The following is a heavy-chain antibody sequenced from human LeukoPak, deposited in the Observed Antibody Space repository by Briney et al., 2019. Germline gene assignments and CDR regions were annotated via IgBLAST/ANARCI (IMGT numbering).Heavy chain of an antibody. CDR1: GYTFTDYY. J-gene: IGHJ4*02. V-gene: IGHV1-2*02. CDR2: INPNSGGT. D-gene: IGHD6-13*01. CDR3: ARTFAVAAAGTGVED. Sequence: ASVKVSCKASGYTFTDYYMHWVRQAPGQGLEWMGWINPNSGGTNYAQKFQGRVTMTRDTSISTAYMELSRLRSGDTAVYYCARTFAVAAAGTGVEDWGQGTLVTVSS.